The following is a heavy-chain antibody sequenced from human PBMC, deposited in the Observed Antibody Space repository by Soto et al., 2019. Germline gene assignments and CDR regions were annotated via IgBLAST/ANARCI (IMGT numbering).Heavy chain of an antibody. CDR2: ISYDGSNK. V-gene: IGHV3-30*18. Sequence: GGSLRLSCAASGFTFSSYGMHWVRQAPGKGLEWVAVISYDGSNKYYADSVKGRFTISRDNSKNTLYLQMNSLRAEDTAAYYCAKDQFPLDPGGGTIAAAAVDDAFDIWGQGTMVTVSS. CDR1: GFTFSSYG. CDR3: AKDQFPLDPGGGTIAAAAVDDAFDI. D-gene: IGHD6-13*01. J-gene: IGHJ3*02.